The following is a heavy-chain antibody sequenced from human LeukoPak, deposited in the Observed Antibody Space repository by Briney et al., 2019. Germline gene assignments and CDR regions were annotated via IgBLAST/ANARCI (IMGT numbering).Heavy chain of an antibody. J-gene: IGHJ6*03. D-gene: IGHD1/OR15-1a*01. Sequence: GSSVKVSCKASGGTFSSYAISWVRQAPGQGLEWMGGIIPIFGTANYAQKFQGRVTITTDESTSTAYMELSSLRSEDTAVYYCARGEAPTATNYYMDVWGKGTTVTVSS. V-gene: IGHV1-69*05. CDR2: IIPIFGTA. CDR3: ARGEAPTATNYYMDV. CDR1: GGTFSSYA.